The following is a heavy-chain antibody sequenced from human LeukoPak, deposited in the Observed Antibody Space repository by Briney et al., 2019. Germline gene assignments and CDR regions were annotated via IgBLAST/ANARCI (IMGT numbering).Heavy chain of an antibody. D-gene: IGHD3-10*01. J-gene: IGHJ4*02. CDR3: AKDQEGSGRYPHFYH. Sequence: PGGSLTLSCLASGFTFYSYALSWVRQAPGKGLEWVSGISGSGGNAFYADFVRGQGRFTISRDNSKNTLYLQMNNLRVEDTAVYYCAKDQEGSGRYPHFYHWGRGTLVTVSS. CDR1: GFTFYSYA. CDR2: ISGSGGNA. V-gene: IGHV3-23*01.